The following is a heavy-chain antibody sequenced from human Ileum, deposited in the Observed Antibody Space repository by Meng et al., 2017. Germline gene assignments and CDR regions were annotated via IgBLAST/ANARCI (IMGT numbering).Heavy chain of an antibody. V-gene: IGHV2-5*02. Sequence: SGPTLAKPTQTLTLTCTFSGFSLSTDKVGVGWIRQPPGKALEWLAIVYWDDYKHFSPSLNSRLTISKDTSKNQVVLTMTNMDPVDKATYYCARGLNGYYLYWGQGTRVTCSS. CDR1: GFSLSTDKVG. J-gene: IGHJ4*02. D-gene: IGHD3-3*01. CDR3: ARGLNGYYLY. CDR2: VYWDDYK.